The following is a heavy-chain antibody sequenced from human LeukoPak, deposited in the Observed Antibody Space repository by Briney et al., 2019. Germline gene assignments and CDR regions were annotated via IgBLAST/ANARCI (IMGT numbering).Heavy chain of an antibody. CDR2: ISYDGSNK. Sequence: GGSLRLSCVVSGIPFSDYYMNWIRKAPGKGLEWVAVISYDGSNKYHVDSVKGRFTISRDNSKNTLYLQMNSLRAEDTAVYYCAKDRLGSSSTFFDYWGQGTLVTVSS. V-gene: IGHV3-30*18. CDR1: GIPFSDYY. D-gene: IGHD2-2*01. J-gene: IGHJ4*02. CDR3: AKDRLGSSSTFFDY.